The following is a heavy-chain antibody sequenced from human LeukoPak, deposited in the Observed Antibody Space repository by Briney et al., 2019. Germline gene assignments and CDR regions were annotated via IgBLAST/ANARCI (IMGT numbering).Heavy chain of an antibody. D-gene: IGHD5-18*01. Sequence: PGGSLRLSCTTSGFTFGDYTMSWFRQAPGKGLEWVANIKKDGSEEYYVDSVKGRFTISRDNAKTSLYLQMNSLRAEDTAVYYCARDLSGVTGYTYGRGIDYWGQGTLVTVSS. CDR3: ARDLSGVTGYTYGRGIDY. V-gene: IGHV3-7*01. CDR1: GFTFGDYT. J-gene: IGHJ4*02. CDR2: IKKDGSEE.